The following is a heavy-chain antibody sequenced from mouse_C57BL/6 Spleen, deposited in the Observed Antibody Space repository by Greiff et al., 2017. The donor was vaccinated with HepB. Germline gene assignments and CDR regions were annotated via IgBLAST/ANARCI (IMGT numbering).Heavy chain of an antibody. CDR2: IYPSDSDT. Sequence: QVQLQQPGAELVRPGSSVKLSCKASGYTFTSYWMDWVKQRPGQGLEWIGNIYPSDSDTHYNQKFKDKATLTVDKSSSTAYMQLSSLTSEDSAVYDCARGGNYLYYAMDYWGQGTSVTVSS. V-gene: IGHV1-61*01. D-gene: IGHD2-1*01. CDR1: GYTFTSYW. CDR3: ARGGNYLYYAMDY. J-gene: IGHJ4*01.